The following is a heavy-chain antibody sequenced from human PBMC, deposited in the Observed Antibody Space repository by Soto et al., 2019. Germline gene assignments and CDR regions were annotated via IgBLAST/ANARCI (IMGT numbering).Heavy chain of an antibody. V-gene: IGHV3-23*01. D-gene: IGHD3-10*01. Sequence: PGGSLRLSCAASGFTFNNYAMTGVRQAPGKGLEWVSAISGGGDTTSYADSVKGRFTVSRDGSKNTLYLQMSSLRAEDTALYYCAKGRGGSGSLTPRVDFWGQGTLVTVSS. CDR1: GFTFNNYA. J-gene: IGHJ4*02. CDR3: AKGRGGSGSLTPRVDF. CDR2: ISGGGDTT.